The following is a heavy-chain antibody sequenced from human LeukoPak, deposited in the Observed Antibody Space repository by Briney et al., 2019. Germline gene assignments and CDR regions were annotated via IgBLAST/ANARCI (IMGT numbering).Heavy chain of an antibody. J-gene: IGHJ5*02. D-gene: IGHD6-13*01. CDR1: GGTFSIYA. Sequence: GAAVRVSFKASGGTFSIYAISWGRQGPGEGGERRGGIIPILGTANYTQKLQGRVTITAEKTTSTAYMELSSLRSEDTAVYYCARDGIAARFHPWGQGTLVTVSS. CDR3: ARDGIAARFHP. V-gene: IGHV1-69*06. CDR2: IIPILGTA.